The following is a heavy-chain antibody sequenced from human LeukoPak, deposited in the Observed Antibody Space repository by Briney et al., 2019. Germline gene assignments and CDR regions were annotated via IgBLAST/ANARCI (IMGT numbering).Heavy chain of an antibody. V-gene: IGHV3-7*03. CDR3: ARDWVAGVPFDAFDI. J-gene: IGHJ3*02. D-gene: IGHD3-10*01. CDR1: GFTLSSYW. Sequence: PGGCLRLSCAASGFTLSSYWMSWVRQAPGKGLEWVANIKEDGSEKYYVDSVKGRFTISRDNAQNSVYLHMNSLTAEDTALYYCARDWVAGVPFDAFDIWGQGTMVSVSS. CDR2: IKEDGSEK.